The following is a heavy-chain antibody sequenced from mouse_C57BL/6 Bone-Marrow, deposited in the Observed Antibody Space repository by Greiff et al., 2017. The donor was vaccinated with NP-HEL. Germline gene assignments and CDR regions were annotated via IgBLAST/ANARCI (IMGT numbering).Heavy chain of an antibody. CDR3: VRFWDVGFAY. V-gene: IGHV1-59*01. J-gene: IGHJ3*01. CDR1: GYTFTSYW. Sequence: VQLQQSGAELVRPGTSVKLSCKASGYTFTSYWMHWVKQRPGQGLEWIGVIDPSDSYTNYNQKFKGKATLTVDTSSSTAYMQLSSLTSEDSAVYYCVRFWDVGFAYWGQGTLVTVSA. D-gene: IGHD4-1*01. CDR2: IDPSDSYT.